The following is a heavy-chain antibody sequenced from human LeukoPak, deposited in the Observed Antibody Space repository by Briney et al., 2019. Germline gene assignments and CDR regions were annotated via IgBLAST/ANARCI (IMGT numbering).Heavy chain of an antibody. Sequence: NASETLSLTCTVSGGSISSYYWSWIRRPPGKGLEWIGYIYYSGSTNYNPSLKSRVTISVDTSKNQFSLKLISVTAADTAVYYCARGPFGALEWSRGYYYYMDVWGKGTTVTVSS. CDR3: ARGPFGALEWSRGYYYYMDV. J-gene: IGHJ6*03. CDR2: IYYSGST. CDR1: GGSISSYY. V-gene: IGHV4-59*01. D-gene: IGHD3-3*01.